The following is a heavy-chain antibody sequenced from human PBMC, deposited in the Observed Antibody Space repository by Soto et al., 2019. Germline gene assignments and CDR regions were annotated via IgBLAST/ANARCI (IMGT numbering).Heavy chain of an antibody. Sequence: SETLSLTCTVSRGSISSYYWRWIRQPPGKGLEWIGYMYYSGSTNYNPSLKSRVTISVDTSKNQFSLKLSSVTAADTAVYYCARDSGGDWFDPWGQGTLVTGSS. V-gene: IGHV4-59*01. CDR2: MYYSGST. D-gene: IGHD2-15*01. J-gene: IGHJ5*02. CDR3: ARDSGGDWFDP. CDR1: RGSISSYY.